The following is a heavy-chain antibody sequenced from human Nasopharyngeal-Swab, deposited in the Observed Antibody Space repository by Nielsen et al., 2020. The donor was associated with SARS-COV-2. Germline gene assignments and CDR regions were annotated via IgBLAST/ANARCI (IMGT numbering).Heavy chain of an antibody. Sequence: SETLSLTCTVSGGSISSSSYYWGWIRQPPGKGLEWIGSIYHSGSTNYNPSLRSRVTISVDTSKNQFSLKLSSVTAADTAVYYCARGNGAFDYWGQGTLVTVSS. CDR3: ARGNGAFDY. V-gene: IGHV4-39*07. J-gene: IGHJ4*02. CDR2: IYHSGST. CDR1: GGSISSSSYY. D-gene: IGHD4-17*01.